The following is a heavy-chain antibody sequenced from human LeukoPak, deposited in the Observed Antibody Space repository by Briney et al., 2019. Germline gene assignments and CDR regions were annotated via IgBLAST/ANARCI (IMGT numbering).Heavy chain of an antibody. D-gene: IGHD6-19*01. CDR3: AKDRESSGSPLNYYYGMDV. Sequence: GRSLRLSCAASGFTFSSYAMHWVRQAPGKGLEWVAVISYDGSNKYYVDSVKGRFTISRDNSKNTLYLQMNSLRAEDTAVYYCAKDRESSGSPLNYYYGMDVWGQGTTVTVSS. V-gene: IGHV3-30*04. CDR1: GFTFSSYA. J-gene: IGHJ6*02. CDR2: ISYDGSNK.